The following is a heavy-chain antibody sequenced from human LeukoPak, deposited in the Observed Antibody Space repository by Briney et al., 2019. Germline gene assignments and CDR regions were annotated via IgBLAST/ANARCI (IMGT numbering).Heavy chain of an antibody. CDR1: GHSITSYW. CDR2: IYLGGPDS. V-gene: IGHV5-51*01. J-gene: IGHJ4*02. Sequence: GESLKISCKASGHSITSYWIGWVRQVPGKGLEWMGNIYLGGPDSRYMPSFQGQVTISADKSITTAYLQWSSLKASDTAIYYCARRGHGSSWYYFDYWGQGTLVTVSS. D-gene: IGHD6-13*01. CDR3: ARRGHGSSWYYFDY.